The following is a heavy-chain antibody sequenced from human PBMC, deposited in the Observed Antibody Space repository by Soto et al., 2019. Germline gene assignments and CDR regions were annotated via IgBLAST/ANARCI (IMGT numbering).Heavy chain of an antibody. D-gene: IGHD3-10*01. CDR3: ARGAHYYGSGSLLYYFDY. CDR2: IYYSGTT. CDR1: GGSISSYY. J-gene: IGHJ4*02. Sequence: SETLSLTCTVSGGSISSYYWSWIRQPPGKGLEWIGYIYYSGTTNYNPSLKSRVTISVDTSKNQFSLKLSSVTAADTAEYYCARGAHYYGSGSLLYYFDYWGQGTLVTVSS. V-gene: IGHV4-59*01.